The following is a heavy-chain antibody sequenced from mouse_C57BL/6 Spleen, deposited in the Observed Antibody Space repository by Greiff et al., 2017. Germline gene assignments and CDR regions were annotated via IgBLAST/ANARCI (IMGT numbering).Heavy chain of an antibody. J-gene: IGHJ4*01. CDR2: ISSGSSTI. V-gene: IGHV5-17*01. CDR3: ASNYAMDY. Sequence: EVQVVESGGGLVKPGGSLKLSCAASGFTFSDYGMHWVRQAPEKGLEWVAYISSGSSTIYYADTVKGRFTISRDNAKTTLCLQMTSLRSEDTAMYYCASNYAMDYWGQGTSVTVSS. CDR1: GFTFSDYG.